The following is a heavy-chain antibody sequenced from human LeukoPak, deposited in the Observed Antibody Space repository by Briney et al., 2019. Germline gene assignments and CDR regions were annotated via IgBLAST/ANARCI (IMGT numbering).Heavy chain of an antibody. CDR1: GYSFTSYW. CDR3: ARVPNYDFWTTDAFDI. CDR2: IYPGDSDT. J-gene: IGHJ3*02. Sequence: ESLKISCKGSGYSFTSYWIGWVRQMPGKGLEWMGIIYPGDSDTRYSPSFQGQVTISADKSISTAYLQWSSLKASDTAMYYCARVPNYDFWTTDAFDIWGQGTMVTVSS. V-gene: IGHV5-51*01. D-gene: IGHD3-3*01.